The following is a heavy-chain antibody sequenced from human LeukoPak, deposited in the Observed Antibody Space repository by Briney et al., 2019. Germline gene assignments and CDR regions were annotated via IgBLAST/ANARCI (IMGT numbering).Heavy chain of an antibody. D-gene: IGHD5-12*01. V-gene: IGHV3-48*01. J-gene: IGHJ4*01. CDR2: IGISSGNT. CDR1: GFNFIDYT. CDR3: ARDHRYAFDN. Sequence: GGSLRLSCAASGFNFIDYTMNWVRQAPGKGLEWISSIGISSGNTKYADSVKGRFTISRDKARNSLYLQMNSLRVEDTAVYYCARDHRYAFDNWGHGTLVTVSS.